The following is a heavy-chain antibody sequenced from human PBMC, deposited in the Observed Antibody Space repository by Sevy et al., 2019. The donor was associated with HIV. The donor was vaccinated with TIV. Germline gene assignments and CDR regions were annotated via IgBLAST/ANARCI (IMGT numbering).Heavy chain of an antibody. CDR2: IWAGGSEE. CDR3: ARDESNNFYYYGLDV. D-gene: IGHD3-3*01. Sequence: GGSLRLSCVASGFTFSIYGMHWVRQAPGKGLEWVAVIWAGGSEESYADSVKGRYTISRDDSQNTVYLQMNSLRAEDTAVYYSARDESNNFYYYGLDVWGQGTTVTVSS. V-gene: IGHV3-33*01. CDR1: GFTFSIYG. J-gene: IGHJ6*02.